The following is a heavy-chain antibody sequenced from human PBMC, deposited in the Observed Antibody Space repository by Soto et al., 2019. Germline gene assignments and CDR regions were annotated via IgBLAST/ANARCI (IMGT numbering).Heavy chain of an antibody. CDR2: FDPEDGET. Sequence: QVHLVQSGAEVKKPGASVKVSCKVSGYTLTGSSMHWVRQAPGKGLEWMGGFDPEDGETIYAQTFQGRITMTEDSSTDTAYMELSSLTSADTAVYYCTSLNPYFDFWGQGTLVTVSS. CDR1: GYTLTGSS. CDR3: TSLNPYFDF. V-gene: IGHV1-24*01. J-gene: IGHJ4*02.